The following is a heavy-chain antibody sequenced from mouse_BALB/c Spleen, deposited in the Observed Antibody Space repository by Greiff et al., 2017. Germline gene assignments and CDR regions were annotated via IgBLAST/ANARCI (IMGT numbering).Heavy chain of an antibody. J-gene: IGHJ1*01. D-gene: IGHD1-1*01. CDR2: IWAGGST. CDR3: ARGYGSSYSWYFDV. Sequence: VQLKQSGPGLVAPSQSLSITCPVSGFSLTSYGVHWVRLPPGKGLEWLGVIWAGGSTNYNSALMSRLSISKDNSKSQVFLKMNSLQTDETAMYYCARGYGSSYSWYFDVWGAGTTVTVSS. V-gene: IGHV2-9*02. CDR1: GFSLTSYG.